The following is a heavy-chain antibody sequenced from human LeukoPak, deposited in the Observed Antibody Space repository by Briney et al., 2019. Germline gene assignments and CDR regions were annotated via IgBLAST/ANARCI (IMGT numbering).Heavy chain of an antibody. CDR1: GFTFTNYA. V-gene: IGHV3-23*01. Sequence: GGSLRLSCAASGFTFTNYAMIWFRQAPGRGLEWVSAIRSGGDGTLYADSVKGRFTISRDNSKNTLFLQMNNMRAEDTAVYYCASAPNGDYVGAFEMWGPGTKVTVS. CDR2: IRSGGDGT. D-gene: IGHD4-17*01. CDR3: ASAPNGDYVGAFEM. J-gene: IGHJ3*02.